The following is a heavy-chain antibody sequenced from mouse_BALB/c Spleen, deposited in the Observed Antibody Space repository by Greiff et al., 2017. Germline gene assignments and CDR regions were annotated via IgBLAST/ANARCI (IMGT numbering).Heavy chain of an antibody. J-gene: IGHJ2*01. Sequence: VQLQQPGSELVRPGASVKLSCKASGYTFTSYWMHWVKQRPEQGLEWIGRIDPANGNTKYDPKFQGKATITADTSSNTAYMQLSSLTSEDSAVYYCARGEPHWGQGTTLTVSA. CDR3: ARGEPH. V-gene: IGHV14-1*02. CDR2: IDPANGNT. CDR1: GYTFTSYW.